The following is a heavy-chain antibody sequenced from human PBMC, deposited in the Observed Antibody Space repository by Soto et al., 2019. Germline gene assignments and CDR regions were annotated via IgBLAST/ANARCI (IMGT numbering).Heavy chain of an antibody. CDR2: ISAYNGNT. D-gene: IGHD6-19*01. V-gene: IGHV1-18*01. Sequence: GASVEVSCTASGYTFTSYGSIWVRQAPGQGLEWMGWISAYNGNTNYAQKLQGRVTMTTDTSTSTAYMELRSLRSDDTAVYYCARDSLAPIAVAGMNWFDPWGQGTLVTVSS. J-gene: IGHJ5*02. CDR3: ARDSLAPIAVAGMNWFDP. CDR1: GYTFTSYG.